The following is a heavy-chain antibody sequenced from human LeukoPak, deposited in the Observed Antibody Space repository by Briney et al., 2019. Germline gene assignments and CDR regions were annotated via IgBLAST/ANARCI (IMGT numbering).Heavy chain of an antibody. V-gene: IGHV3-73*01. CDR2: IRSKANSYAT. D-gene: IGHD3-3*01. CDR1: GFTFSGSA. J-gene: IGHJ6*02. CDR3: TRHGEWLSYYYYYYGMDV. Sequence: GGSLRLSCAASGFTFSGSAMHWVRQASGKGLEWVGRIRSKANSYATAYAASVKGRFTISRDDSKNTAYLQMNSLKTEDTAVYYCTRHGEWLSYYYYYYGMDVWSQGTTVTVSS.